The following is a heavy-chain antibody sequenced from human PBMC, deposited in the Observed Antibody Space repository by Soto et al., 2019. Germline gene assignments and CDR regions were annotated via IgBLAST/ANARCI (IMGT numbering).Heavy chain of an antibody. CDR1: GFAFSGYG. CDR3: ARGGWNYDCIDV. V-gene: IGHV3-48*02. J-gene: IGHJ6*02. Sequence: GGSLRLSCEAFGFAFSGYGMNWVRQAPGEGLEWISSVSNSGSMIHYSASVKGRFTISRDNAMNSLYLQMNSLSDEDTAVYYCARGGWNYDCIDVWGQGTTVTVSS. CDR2: VSNSGSMI. D-gene: IGHD3-3*01.